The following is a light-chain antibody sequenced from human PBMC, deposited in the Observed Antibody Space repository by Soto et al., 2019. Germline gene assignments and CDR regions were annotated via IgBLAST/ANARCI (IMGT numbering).Light chain of an antibody. Sequence: AIQMTQSPYSLSASVGDRVTISCRASQDIRNHLACYQQKAVKPPNLLIYAASSLQSGVPSRFRGSGSGTDFTLSISSRQPEDFATYFCLQDYNYPFTFGPRTKVDIK. V-gene: IGKV1-6*02. CDR1: QDIRNH. CDR3: LQDYNYPFT. J-gene: IGKJ3*01. CDR2: AAS.